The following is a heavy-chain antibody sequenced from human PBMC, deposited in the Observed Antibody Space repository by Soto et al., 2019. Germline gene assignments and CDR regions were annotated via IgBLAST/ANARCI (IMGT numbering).Heavy chain of an antibody. J-gene: IGHJ6*03. CDR1: GGTFSSYA. Sequence: QVQLVQSGAEVKKPGSSVKVSCKASGGTFSSYAFNWVRQAPGQGLEWMGRIIPILGIGDYAQRFQGRVTIAADKSTSTVYMELSSLRSEDTAVYYCARNPRAVEAMHMDVWGKGTMVTVSS. CDR2: IIPILGIG. V-gene: IGHV1-69*04. D-gene: IGHD6-19*01. CDR3: ARNPRAVEAMHMDV.